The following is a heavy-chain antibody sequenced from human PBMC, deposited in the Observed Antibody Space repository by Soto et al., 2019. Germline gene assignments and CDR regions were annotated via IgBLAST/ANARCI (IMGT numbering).Heavy chain of an antibody. CDR2: IYYSGST. CDR3: ASGGQQLFPDWFDP. V-gene: IGHV4-31*03. CDR1: GGSISSGGYY. Sequence: QVQLQESGPGLVKPSQTLSLTCTVSGGSISSGGYYWSWIRQHPGKGLEWIGYIYYSGSTYYNPSLKSRVTISVDTCKNQFSLKLSAVTAADTAVYYCASGGQQLFPDWFDPWGQGTLVTVSS. J-gene: IGHJ5*02. D-gene: IGHD6-13*01.